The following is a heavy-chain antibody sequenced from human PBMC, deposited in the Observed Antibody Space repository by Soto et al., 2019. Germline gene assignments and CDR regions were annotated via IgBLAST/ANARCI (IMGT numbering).Heavy chain of an antibody. CDR2: IRSKAYGGTT. V-gene: IGHV3-49*04. CDR1: GFTFADYV. CDR3: TRKGDTAMALGYNWFDP. D-gene: IGHD5-18*01. J-gene: IGHJ5*02. Sequence: LRLSCTTSGFTFADYVMTWVRQAPGTGLEWVSFIRSKAYGGTTEYAASVKGRFTISRDDSKTIAYLQMNSLKTEDTAVYYCTRKGDTAMALGYNWFDPWGQGTLVTVSS.